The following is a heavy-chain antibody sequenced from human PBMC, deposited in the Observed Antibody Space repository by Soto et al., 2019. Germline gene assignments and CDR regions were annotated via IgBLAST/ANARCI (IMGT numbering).Heavy chain of an antibody. Sequence: SLSLTCSVSGRPIISGSSLGWIRHRRGKGLEWIGYIYYSGTTHYNPSLKSRVIMSVDTSKNQFSLNLSSMTAADAAVYYCARPICSARNRYQFAYWGKGTRVTVS. CDR2: IYYSGTT. D-gene: IGHD2-15*01. CDR3: ARPICSARNRYQFAY. V-gene: IGHV4-31*03. J-gene: IGHJ4*03. CDR1: GRPIISGSS.